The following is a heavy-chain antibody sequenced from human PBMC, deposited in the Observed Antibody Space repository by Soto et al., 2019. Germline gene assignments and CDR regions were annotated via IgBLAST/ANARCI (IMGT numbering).Heavy chain of an antibody. V-gene: IGHV2-5*02. Sequence: QITLKESGPTLVKPTQTLTLTCTFYGFSLSTRGVGVGWIRQPPGKALEWLALIYWDDDEGYSPSVKSRLSITKDTSKTPVVLTTTNMYPVDTATYYCAHIPRGYFYHFYYWGQGTLFTVSS. CDR3: AHIPRGYFYHFYY. CDR1: GFSLSTRGVG. D-gene: IGHD5-18*01. J-gene: IGHJ4*02. CDR2: IYWDDDE.